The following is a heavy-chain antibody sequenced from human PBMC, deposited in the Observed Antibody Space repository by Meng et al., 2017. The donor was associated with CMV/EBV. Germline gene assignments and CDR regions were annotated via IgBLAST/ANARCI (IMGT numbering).Heavy chain of an antibody. V-gene: IGHV3-15*01. CDR2: IKSKTDGGTT. CDR1: GFTFSNAW. J-gene: IGHJ6*02. Sequence: GESLKISCAASGFTFSNAWMSWVRQAPGKGLEWVGRIKSKTDGGTTDYAAQVKGRFTISRDDSKNTLYLQMNSLKTEATAVYYCTTESAIFGVVKVNYYYCMDVWGQGTTVTVS. D-gene: IGHD3-3*01. CDR3: TTESAIFGVVKVNYYYCMDV.